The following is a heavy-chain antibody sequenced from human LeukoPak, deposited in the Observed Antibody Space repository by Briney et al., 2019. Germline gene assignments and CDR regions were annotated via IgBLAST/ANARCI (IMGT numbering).Heavy chain of an antibody. V-gene: IGHV1-8*01. CDR2: MNPNSGNT. J-gene: IGHJ6*02. D-gene: IGHD3-10*01. CDR3: ARQAYYYGSGSYPLATLYYYYYGMDV. Sequence: GASVKVSCKASGYTFTSYDINWVRQATGQGLEWMGWMNPNSGNTGYAQKFQGRVTMTRSTSISTAYMELSSLRSEDTAVYYCARQAYYYGSGSYPLATLYYYYYGMDVWGQGTTVTVSS. CDR1: GYTFTSYD.